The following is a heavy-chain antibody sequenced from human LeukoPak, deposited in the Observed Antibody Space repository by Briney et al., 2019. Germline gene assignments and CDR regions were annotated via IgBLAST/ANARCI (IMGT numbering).Heavy chain of an antibody. Sequence: GGSLRLSCAASGFTFSNAWMTWVRQAPGKGLEWVGRIKSRSDAGTTDYAAPVKGRFTTSRDDSKNTLYLQMNSLKTEDTAVYYCTTDLGITMIRGVFVFWGQGTLVTVSS. CDR1: GFTFSNAW. CDR2: IKSRSDAGTT. D-gene: IGHD3-10*01. J-gene: IGHJ4*02. V-gene: IGHV3-15*01. CDR3: TTDLGITMIRGVFVF.